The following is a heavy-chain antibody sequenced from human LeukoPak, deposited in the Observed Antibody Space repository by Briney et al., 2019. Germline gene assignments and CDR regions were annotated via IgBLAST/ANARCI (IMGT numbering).Heavy chain of an antibody. D-gene: IGHD4-17*01. CDR3: AIPSVTVMVPH. J-gene: IGHJ1*01. CDR1: GYTFTSYY. V-gene: IGHV1-46*03. CDR2: INPSGGST. Sequence: ASVKVSCKASGYTFTSYYMHWVRQAPGQGLEWMGIINPSGGSTSYAQKFQGRVTMTRDTSTSTVYMELSSLRSEDTAVYYCAIPSVTVMVPHWGQGTLVTVSS.